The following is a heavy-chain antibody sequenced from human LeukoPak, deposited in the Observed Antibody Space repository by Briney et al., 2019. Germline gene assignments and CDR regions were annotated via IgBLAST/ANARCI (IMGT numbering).Heavy chain of an antibody. V-gene: IGHV3-30*09. J-gene: IGHJ4*02. D-gene: IGHD1-20*01. CDR3: VRDHNWAFDY. CDR2: MSSDGGHK. CDR1: GFIFSNYA. Sequence: PGGSLRLSCAASGFIFSNYAMHWVRQAPGMGLEWVAVMSSDGGHKYYADSVKGRFAISRDSAKDSLYLQMNSLRAEDTAMYYCVRDHNWAFDYWGQGTLVTVSS.